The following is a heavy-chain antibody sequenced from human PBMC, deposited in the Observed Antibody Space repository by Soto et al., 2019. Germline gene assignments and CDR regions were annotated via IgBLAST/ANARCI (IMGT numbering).Heavy chain of an antibody. CDR2: IYYSGST. Sequence: QVQLQESGPGLVKPSETLSLTCTVSGGSISSYYWSWIRQPPGKGLEWIGYIYYSGSTNYNPSLKSRVTISVDTSKNQFSLKLSSVTAADTAVYYCARRYGYSFDYWCQGTLVTVSS. CDR3: ARRYGYSFDY. D-gene: IGHD1-1*01. CDR1: GGSISSYY. J-gene: IGHJ4*02. V-gene: IGHV4-59*08.